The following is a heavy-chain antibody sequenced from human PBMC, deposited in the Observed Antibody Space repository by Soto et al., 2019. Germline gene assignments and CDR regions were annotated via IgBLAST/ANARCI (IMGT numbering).Heavy chain of an antibody. D-gene: IGHD3-3*01. CDR1: GFTFSSYG. Sequence: QVQLVESGGGVVQPGRSLRFSCAASGFTFSSYGMHWVRQAPGKGLEWVAVISYDGSNKYYADSVKGRFTISRDNSKNSLYQQMNSLRAEDTAVYYCAKDVLRFLEWLAFYGMDVWGQGTTVTVSS. CDR2: ISYDGSNK. V-gene: IGHV3-30*18. CDR3: AKDVLRFLEWLAFYGMDV. J-gene: IGHJ6*02.